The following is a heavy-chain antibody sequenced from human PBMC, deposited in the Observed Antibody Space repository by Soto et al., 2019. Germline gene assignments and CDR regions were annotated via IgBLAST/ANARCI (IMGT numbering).Heavy chain of an antibody. CDR3: VRDSARTFDY. CDR1: GFRFSAYW. CDR2: INGDGSSV. J-gene: IGHJ4*01. V-gene: IGHV3-74*03. D-gene: IGHD3-10*01. Sequence: PGVSLRLSCAASGFRFSAYWIHWVRQDPGKGLMWVSHINGDGSSVTYAESVKGRFTISRDNAKNTVYPQMNSLRADDTAVYYCVRDSARTFDYWGHGTLVTVSS.